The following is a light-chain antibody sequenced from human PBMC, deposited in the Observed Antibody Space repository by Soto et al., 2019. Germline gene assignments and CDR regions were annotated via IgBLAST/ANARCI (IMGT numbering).Light chain of an antibody. V-gene: IGLV3-21*02. CDR1: NIGSTS. J-gene: IGLJ2*01. CDR2: DDS. CDR3: QSSDSSSAYVL. Sequence: SYELTQPPSVSVAPGQTARITCEGYNIGSTSVHWYQQKPGQAPVLVVYDDSDRPSGIPERISGSKSGNTATLTISRVEAGDEADYYCQSSDSSSAYVLFGGGTKLTVL.